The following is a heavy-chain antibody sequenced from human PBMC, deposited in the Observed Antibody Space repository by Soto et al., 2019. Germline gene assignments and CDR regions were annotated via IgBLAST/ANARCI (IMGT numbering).Heavy chain of an antibody. D-gene: IGHD3-10*01. Sequence: QVQLQESGPGLVKPSGTLSLTCAFSGGSFSSDNLWTWVRQPPGNGLEWIGEMYHSGSTNYSPSLESRVTILFDKYRKEFSLQLTSVTAADTALIYCARASASSILRGVIINWGQGTLVTVSS. V-gene: IGHV4-4*02. CDR1: GGSFSSDNL. CDR3: ARASASSILRGVIIN. J-gene: IGHJ4*02. CDR2: MYHSGST.